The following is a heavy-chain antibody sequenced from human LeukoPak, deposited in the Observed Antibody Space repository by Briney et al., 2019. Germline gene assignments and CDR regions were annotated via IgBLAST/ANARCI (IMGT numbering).Heavy chain of an antibody. Sequence: SETLPLTCTVSGASISSYYWSWIRQPPGKGLEWIGYISYSGSTNYNPSLKSRVTISADTSKNQVSLTLSSVTAADTAVYYCARHPELYFFDYWGQGTLVTVSS. D-gene: IGHD3-10*01. CDR3: ARHPELYFFDY. CDR1: GASISSYY. CDR2: ISYSGST. V-gene: IGHV4-59*08. J-gene: IGHJ4*02.